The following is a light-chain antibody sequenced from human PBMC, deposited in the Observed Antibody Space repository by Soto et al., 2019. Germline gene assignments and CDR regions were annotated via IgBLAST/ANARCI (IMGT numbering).Light chain of an antibody. CDR3: QQRSNWLT. CDR1: QSVSSY. Sequence: EIVLTQSPGTRSLSPVERATLSFSASQSVSSYLAWYQQKPGQAPRLLIYDASNRATGIPAMFSGSGSGTDFTLTISSLEPEDFAVYYCQQRSNWLTFGGGTKVDI. V-gene: IGKV3-11*01. J-gene: IGKJ4*01. CDR2: DAS.